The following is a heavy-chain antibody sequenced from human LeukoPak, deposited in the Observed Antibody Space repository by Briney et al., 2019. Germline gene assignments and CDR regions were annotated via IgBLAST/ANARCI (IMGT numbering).Heavy chain of an antibody. CDR2: IIPILGTA. CDR3: ARSSIVVVPAAIVSFYY. J-gene: IGHJ4*02. V-gene: IGHV1-69*13. CDR1: GGTFSSYA. Sequence: SVKVSCKASGGTFSSYAISWVRQAPGQGLEWMGGIIPILGTANYAQKFQGRVTITADESTSTAYMELSSLRSEDTAVYYCARSSIVVVPAAIVSFYYWGQGTLVTVSS. D-gene: IGHD2-2*01.